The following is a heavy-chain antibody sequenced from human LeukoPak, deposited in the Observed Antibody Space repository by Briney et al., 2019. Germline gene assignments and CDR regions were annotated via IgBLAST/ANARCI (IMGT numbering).Heavy chain of an antibody. Sequence: ASVKVSCKASGYTFTSYDINWVRQATGQGLEWMGWMNPNSGNTGYAQKFQGRVTMTRNTSISTAYMELSSLRSEDTAVYYCARSFVGSSMTYYDFWSGYKTRYYGMDVWGQGTTVTVSS. CDR3: ARSFVGSSMTYYDFWSGYKTRYYGMDV. D-gene: IGHD3-3*01. V-gene: IGHV1-8*01. CDR1: GYTFTSYD. CDR2: MNPNSGNT. J-gene: IGHJ6*02.